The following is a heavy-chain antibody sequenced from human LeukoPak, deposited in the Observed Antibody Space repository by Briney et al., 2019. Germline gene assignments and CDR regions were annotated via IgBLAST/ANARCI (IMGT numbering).Heavy chain of an antibody. V-gene: IGHV4-59*02. Sequence: PSETLSLTCTVSGDSVGSHYWSWIRQPPGKGLEWIAYVYYTGTSNYNPSLKSRVTISIDTSKNQFSLKLISVTAADTAVYYCARYSNHVDYFDSWGQGTLVTVSS. J-gene: IGHJ4*02. CDR3: ARYSNHVDYFDS. CDR2: VYYTGTS. CDR1: GDSVGSHY. D-gene: IGHD4-11*01.